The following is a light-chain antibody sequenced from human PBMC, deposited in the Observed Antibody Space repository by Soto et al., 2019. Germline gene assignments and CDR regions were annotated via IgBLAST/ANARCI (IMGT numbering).Light chain of an antibody. CDR2: DAS. CDR3: QQYGRSPLT. J-gene: IGKJ4*01. V-gene: IGKV3-20*01. Sequence: EIVLTQSPGTLSLSPGERATLSCRASQSVSSNKLAWYQQKPGQAPRLLIYDASSRATDIPDRFSGSGSGTDFTVTISRLEPEDFTVYYCQQYGRSPLTFGGGTKVDIK. CDR1: QSVSSNK.